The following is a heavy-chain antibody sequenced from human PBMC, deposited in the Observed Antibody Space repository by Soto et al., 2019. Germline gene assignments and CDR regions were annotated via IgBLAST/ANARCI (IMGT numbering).Heavy chain of an antibody. CDR2: IIPILGTG. CDR1: GGTFTTDT. D-gene: IGHD7-27*01. J-gene: IGHJ6*03. Sequence: QVQLVQSGPEVKKSGSSVKVSCKLSGGTFTTDTISWLCRAPGQGLEWMGRIIPILGTGNYAQKFQGRVTITEDKSTNTGYMELSSLTSEDTAVYYCAREEGSSNMGTFPFYYLDVWGNGTTVTVSS. V-gene: IGHV1-69*08. CDR3: AREEGSSNMGTFPFYYLDV.